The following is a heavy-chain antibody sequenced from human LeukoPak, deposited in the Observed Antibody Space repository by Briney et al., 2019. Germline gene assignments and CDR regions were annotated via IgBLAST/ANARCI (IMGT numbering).Heavy chain of an antibody. CDR3: ARGVSGSYYVLNYYYYMDV. CDR2: ISSSGSTI. CDR1: GFTFSSYE. J-gene: IGHJ6*03. Sequence: GGSLRLSCAASGFTFSSYEMNWVRQAPGKGLEWVSYISSSGSTIYYADSVKGRFTISRDNAKNSLYLQMNSLRGADTAVYYCARGVSGSYYVLNYYYYMDVWGKGTTVTVSS. V-gene: IGHV3-48*03. D-gene: IGHD1-26*01.